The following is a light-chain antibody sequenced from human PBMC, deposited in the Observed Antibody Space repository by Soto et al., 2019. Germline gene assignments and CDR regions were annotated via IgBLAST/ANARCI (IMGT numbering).Light chain of an antibody. Sequence: EIVMTQSPATLSVSPGERATLSCRASQSVSTNLAWYQQKPGQSPRLLIYGASTRAPGIPARFSGSGSETEFTLTISSLQSEDFAVYYCQQYTNWPPYTFGQGTNLEIK. CDR3: QQYTNWPPYT. J-gene: IGKJ2*01. CDR1: QSVSTN. V-gene: IGKV3-15*01. CDR2: GAS.